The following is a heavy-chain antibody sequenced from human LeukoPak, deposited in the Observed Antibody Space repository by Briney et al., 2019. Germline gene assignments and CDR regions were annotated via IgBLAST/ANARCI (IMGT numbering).Heavy chain of an antibody. CDR1: GGSFSGYY. V-gene: IGHV4-34*01. D-gene: IGHD5-18*01. J-gene: IGHJ5*02. CDR3: ARASSRVDTAMGTRFDP. Sequence: SETLSLTCAVYGGSFSGYYWSWIRQPPGKGLEWIGEINHSGSTNYNPSLKSRVIISVDTSKNQFSLKLSSVTAADTAVYYCARASSRVDTAMGTRFDPWGQGTLVTVSS. CDR2: INHSGST.